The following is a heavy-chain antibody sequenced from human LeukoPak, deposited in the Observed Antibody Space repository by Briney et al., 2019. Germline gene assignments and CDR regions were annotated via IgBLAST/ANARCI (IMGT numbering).Heavy chain of an antibody. CDR1: RYTFTSYE. CDR2: MNPTSGDT. D-gene: IGHD3-10*01. Sequence: SVKVSCKASRYTFTSYEINWVGQPPGQEREGMGWMNPTSGDTGYAQKFQGRVTMTRDTSISTAYMELNSLTSEDTAVYYCARSPDGVRKKHDFWGQGTLVIVSP. V-gene: IGHV1-8*01. CDR3: ARSPDGVRKKHDF. J-gene: IGHJ4*02.